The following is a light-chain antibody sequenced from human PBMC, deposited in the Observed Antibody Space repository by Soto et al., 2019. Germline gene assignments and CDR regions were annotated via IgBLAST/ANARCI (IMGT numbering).Light chain of an antibody. CDR2: AAS. CDR1: QSISSY. J-gene: IGKJ2*02. Sequence: DIQMTQSPSSLSASVGDRVTITCRASQSISSYLNWYQQKPGKAPKLLIYAASSLQSGVPSRFSGSGSGTDFPLTISSLPPEDFATYYCQQSYSTLRGTFGQGTKLEIK. V-gene: IGKV1-39*01. CDR3: QQSYSTLRGT.